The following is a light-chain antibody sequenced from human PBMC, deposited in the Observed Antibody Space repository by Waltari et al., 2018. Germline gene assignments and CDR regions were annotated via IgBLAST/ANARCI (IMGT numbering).Light chain of an antibody. V-gene: IGLV3-25*03. CDR1: ALPKQY. Sequence: SYELTQPPSASVSPGQTARITCSGDALPKQYAYWYQQKPGQAPVLVIYKDSERPPGIPERFSGSSSGTTVTLTISGVQAEDEADYYCQSADSSGTYVVFGGGTKLTVL. CDR2: KDS. J-gene: IGLJ2*01. CDR3: QSADSSGTYVV.